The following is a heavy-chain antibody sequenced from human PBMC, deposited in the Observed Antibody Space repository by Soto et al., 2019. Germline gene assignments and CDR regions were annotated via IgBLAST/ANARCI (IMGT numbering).Heavy chain of an antibody. CDR2: IDNSGTT. D-gene: IGHD2-21*02. Sequence: PSETLSLTCTVSGGSVTGGNYYWSWIRQSPGKRLEWIGYIDNSGTTIYSPSLKSRVSISVDTSKNQFSLKLSSVTAADTAGYYCERELLYTGDWHWFDPWGQGTLVTVSS. J-gene: IGHJ5*02. CDR3: ERELLYTGDWHWFDP. CDR1: GGSVTGGNYY. V-gene: IGHV4-61*01.